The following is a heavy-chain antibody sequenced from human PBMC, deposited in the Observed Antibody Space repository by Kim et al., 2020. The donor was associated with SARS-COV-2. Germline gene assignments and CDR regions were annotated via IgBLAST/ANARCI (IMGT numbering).Heavy chain of an antibody. CDR1: GFTFSSYT. Sequence: GGSLRLSCAASGFTFSSYTMNWVRQAPGKGLEWVSSISSGSTYIYYADSVKGRFTISRDNAKNSLYLQMNSLRAEDTAVYYCARDLGVDYWGQGTLVTVSS. V-gene: IGHV3-21*04. J-gene: IGHJ4*02. D-gene: IGHD3-16*01. CDR2: ISSGSTYI. CDR3: ARDLGVDY.